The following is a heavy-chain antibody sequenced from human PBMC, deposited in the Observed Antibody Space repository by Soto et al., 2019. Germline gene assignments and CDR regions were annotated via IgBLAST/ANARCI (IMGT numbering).Heavy chain of an antibody. CDR3: AREPGLLGYYYYYYGMDV. D-gene: IGHD1-26*01. CDR2: TYYRSKWYN. J-gene: IGHJ6*02. Sequence: SQTLSLTCAISGDSVSSNSAAWNWIRQSPSRGLEWLGRTYYRSKWYNDYAVSVKSRITINPDTSKNQFSLQLNSVTPEDTAVYYCAREPGLLGYYYYYYGMDVWGQGTTVTVSS. V-gene: IGHV6-1*01. CDR1: GDSVSSNSAA.